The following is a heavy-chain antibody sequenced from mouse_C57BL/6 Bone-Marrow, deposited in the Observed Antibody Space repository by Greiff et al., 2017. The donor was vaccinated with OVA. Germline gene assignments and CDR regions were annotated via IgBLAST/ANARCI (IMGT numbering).Heavy chain of an antibody. CDR2: IDPSDSYT. Sequence: QVQLKQPGAELVMPGASVKLSCKASGYTFTSYWLHWVKQRPGQGLEWIGEIDPSDSYTNYNQKFKGKSTLTVDKSSSTAYMQLSSLTSEDSAVYYCARPEGDWFAYWGQGTLVTVSA. CDR1: GYTFTSYW. V-gene: IGHV1-69*01. CDR3: ARPEGDWFAY. J-gene: IGHJ3*01.